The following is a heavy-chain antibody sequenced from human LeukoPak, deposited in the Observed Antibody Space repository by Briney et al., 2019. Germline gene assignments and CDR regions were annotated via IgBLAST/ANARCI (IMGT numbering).Heavy chain of an antibody. J-gene: IGHJ4*02. V-gene: IGHV4-59*08. CDR1: GGSISSYY. CDR2: IYYSGST. D-gene: IGHD2-2*01. Sequence: SETLSLTCTVSGGSISSYYWSWIRQPPGKGLEWIGYIYYSGSTNYNPSLKSRVTISVDTSKNQFSLKLSSVTAADTAVYYCARHSYCSSTSCYAGGIRYWGQGTLVTVSS. CDR3: ARHSYCSSTSCYAGGIRY.